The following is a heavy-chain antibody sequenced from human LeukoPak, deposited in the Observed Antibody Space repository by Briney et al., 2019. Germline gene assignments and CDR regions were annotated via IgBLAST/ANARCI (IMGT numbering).Heavy chain of an antibody. J-gene: IGHJ4*02. Sequence: SETLSLTCAVYGGSFSGYYWSWIRQPPGKGLEWIGEINHSGSTNYNPSLKSRVTISVDTSKNQFSLKLSSVTAADTAVYYCARGGNYGYNYWGQGTLVTVSS. CDR2: INHSGST. V-gene: IGHV4-34*01. D-gene: IGHD5-18*01. CDR1: GGSFSGYY. CDR3: ARGGNYGYNY.